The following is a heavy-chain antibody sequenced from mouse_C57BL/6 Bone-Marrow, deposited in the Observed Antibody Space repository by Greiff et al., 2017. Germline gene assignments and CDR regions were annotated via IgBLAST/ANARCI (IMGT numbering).Heavy chain of an antibody. D-gene: IGHD2-1*01. V-gene: IGHV1-26*01. CDR1: GYTFTDYY. CDR2: INPNNGGT. Sequence: EVQLQQSGPELVKPGASVKISCKASGYTFTDYYMNWVKQSHGKSLEWIGDINPNNGGTSYNQKFKGKATLTVDKSSSTAYMGRRSLASEDSAVYYCARGRGNWFAYWGQGTLVTVSA. J-gene: IGHJ3*01. CDR3: ARGRGNWFAY.